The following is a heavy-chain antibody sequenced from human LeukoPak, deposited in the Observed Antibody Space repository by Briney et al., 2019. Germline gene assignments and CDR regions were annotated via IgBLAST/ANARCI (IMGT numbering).Heavy chain of an antibody. CDR1: GFTFDTHA. J-gene: IGHJ4*02. CDR3: AKDQGYSYYYLDY. Sequence: GGSLRLSCAASGFTFDTHAMSWVRQAPGKGLEWVSGINGNGASTYYSDSVKGRFTISRDNSKNTLYLQMSTLRAEDTAVYYCAKDQGYSYYYLDYWGQGTLVTVSS. D-gene: IGHD5-18*01. CDR2: INGNGAST. V-gene: IGHV3-23*01.